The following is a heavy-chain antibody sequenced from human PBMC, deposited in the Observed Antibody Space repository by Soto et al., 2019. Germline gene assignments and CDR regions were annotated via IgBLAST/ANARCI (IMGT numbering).Heavy chain of an antibody. CDR3: ARDNIVSKGYGMDV. V-gene: IGHV4-4*07. D-gene: IGHD5-12*01. Sequence: QVQLQESGPGLVKPSETLSLTCTVSGASISNAYWSWIRQAAGKRLEWIGRIHSSGTFNYNPSLKRRGSISRETSKNQISLKLSSVTAADTAVYYCARDNIVSKGYGMDVWGQGTTVTVSS. CDR1: GASISNAY. CDR2: IHSSGTF. J-gene: IGHJ6*02.